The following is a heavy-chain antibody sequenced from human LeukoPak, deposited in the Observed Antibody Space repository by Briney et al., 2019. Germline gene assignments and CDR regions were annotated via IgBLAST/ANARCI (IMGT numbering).Heavy chain of an antibody. J-gene: IGHJ3*02. V-gene: IGHV5-51*01. CDR3: ARRGYCSGGSCFSNAFDI. Sequence: GEPLKISCKGSGYRFTSYWIAWVRQVPGKGLEWMGIIYPGDSDTRYSPSLEAHVTMSADKSIRAAYLQWSSLKASDTAMYYCARRGYCSGGSCFSNAFDIWGQGTLVTVSS. D-gene: IGHD2-15*01. CDR1: GYRFTSYW. CDR2: IYPGDSDT.